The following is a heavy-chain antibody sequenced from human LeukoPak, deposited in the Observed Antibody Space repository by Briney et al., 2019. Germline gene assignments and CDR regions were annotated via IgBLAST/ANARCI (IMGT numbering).Heavy chain of an antibody. CDR1: GFTFSSYA. Sequence: GGSLRPSCAASGFTFSSYAMNWVRQAPGKGLEWVSSISSSSSYIYYADSVKGRFTISRDNAKNSLYLQMNSLRAEDTAVYYCARFVGQLVARGPLDYWGQGTLVTVSS. D-gene: IGHD6-6*01. V-gene: IGHV3-21*01. CDR2: ISSSSSYI. CDR3: ARFVGQLVARGPLDY. J-gene: IGHJ4*02.